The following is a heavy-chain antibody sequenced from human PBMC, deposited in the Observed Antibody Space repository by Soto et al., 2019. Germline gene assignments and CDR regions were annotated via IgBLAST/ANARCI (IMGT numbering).Heavy chain of an antibody. CDR3: ARQGFGPLHGLVDV. Sequence: QVQLQESGPGLVKPSETLSLSCTVSGGSISSYYWSWFRQSPGKRMEWIGYVNHSWGSSYNPSLQSRDVISLDTYKSQLSLKVTSVNTTDTAVYYCARQGFGPLHGLVDVWGQGTKVTVSS. V-gene: IGHV4-59*08. J-gene: IGHJ6*02. CDR1: GGSISSYY. D-gene: IGHD3-10*01. CDR2: VNHSWGS.